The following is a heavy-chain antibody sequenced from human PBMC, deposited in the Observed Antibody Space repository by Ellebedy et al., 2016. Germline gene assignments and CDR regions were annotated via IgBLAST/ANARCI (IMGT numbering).Heavy chain of an antibody. CDR2: ISYDGSNK. D-gene: IGHD6-13*01. Sequence: GGSLRLSCAASGFTFSSYAMHWVRQAPGKGLEWVAVISYDGSNKYYADSVKGRFTISRDNSKNTLYLQMNSLRAEDTAVYYCARDKFAYSSSWYYFDYWGQGTLVTVSS. CDR3: ARDKFAYSSSWYYFDY. V-gene: IGHV3-30-3*01. CDR1: GFTFSSYA. J-gene: IGHJ4*02.